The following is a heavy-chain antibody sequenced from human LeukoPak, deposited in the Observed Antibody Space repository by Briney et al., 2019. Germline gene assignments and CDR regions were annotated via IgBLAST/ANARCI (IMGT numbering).Heavy chain of an antibody. CDR1: GFAFSSHR. J-gene: IGHJ4*02. V-gene: IGHV3-21*01. CDR3: ARGMIRGALWCVDF. Sequence: PGGSLTLSCAASGFAFSSHRMHWIPQAPGKVLEWVSSISSSGSYKYYADSLKGRSTISRDNADNSVFLQLNSLTVEDTAVYYCARGMIRGALWCVDFWGLGSLVTVSS. D-gene: IGHD4/OR15-4a*01. CDR2: ISSSGSYK.